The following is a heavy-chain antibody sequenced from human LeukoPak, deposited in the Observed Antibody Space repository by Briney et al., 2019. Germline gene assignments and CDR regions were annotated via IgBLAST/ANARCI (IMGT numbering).Heavy chain of an antibody. V-gene: IGHV1-18*01. CDR3: ASESYCSSTSCYVMEYYYYYYMDV. CDR2: ISAYNGNT. CDR1: GYTFTSYG. J-gene: IGHJ6*03. Sequence: ASVKVSCKASGYTFTSYGISWVRQAPGQGLEWMGWISAYNGNTNYAQKLQGRVTMTTDTSTSTAYMELRSLRSDDTAVYYCASESYCSSTSCYVMEYYYYYYMDVWGKGTTVTVSS. D-gene: IGHD2-2*01.